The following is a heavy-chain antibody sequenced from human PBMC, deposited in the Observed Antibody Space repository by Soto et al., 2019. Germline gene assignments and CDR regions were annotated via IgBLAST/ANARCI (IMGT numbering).Heavy chain of an antibody. CDR3: SSEFCGRDSYSAARYGMNA. Sequence: VASVKVSCKASGYTFTSYAMHWVRQAPGQRLEWMGWINAGNGNTKYSQKFQGRVTITRDTSASTAYMELSSLRSEDTAVYYCSSEFCGRDSYSAARYGMNAWGQRTTVSVPS. CDR1: GYTFTSYA. V-gene: IGHV1-3*01. CDR2: INAGNGNT. D-gene: IGHD2-21*02. J-gene: IGHJ6*02.